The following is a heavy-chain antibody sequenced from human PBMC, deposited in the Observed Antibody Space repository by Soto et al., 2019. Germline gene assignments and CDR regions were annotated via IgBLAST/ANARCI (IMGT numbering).Heavy chain of an antibody. V-gene: IGHV1-18*01. J-gene: IGHJ4*02. CDR2: ITPYNGNT. D-gene: IGHD2-2*01. CDR3: ARDTSFYFDY. CDR1: NYTFITYG. Sequence: AAVKVSCKASNYTFITYGITWVRQAPGQGLEWVGWITPYNGNTNYGQNFQGRVTMTADTSTSTAYMELGSLTTDDTAVYYCARDTSFYFDYWGRGTPVTVSS.